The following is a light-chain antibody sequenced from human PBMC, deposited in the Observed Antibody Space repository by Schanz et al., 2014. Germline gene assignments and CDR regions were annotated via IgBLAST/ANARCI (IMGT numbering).Light chain of an antibody. V-gene: IGKV3-20*01. CDR3: QQYGESLWT. Sequence: EIVLTQSPGTLSLSPGERATLSCTASQSVSSSYLAWYQQKPGQAPRLLIYGASSRATGIPDRFSGSGSGTDFTLTISRLEPEDFAVYYCQQYGESLWTFGPGTRVEIK. CDR1: QSVSSSY. CDR2: GAS. J-gene: IGKJ1*01.